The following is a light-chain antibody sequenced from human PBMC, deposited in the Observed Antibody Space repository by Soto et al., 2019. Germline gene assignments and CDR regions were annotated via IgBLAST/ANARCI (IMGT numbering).Light chain of an antibody. V-gene: IGLV1-51*01. CDR2: DNN. Sequence: QSVLTQPPSVSAAPGQKVTISCSGSSSNLVNNYVSWYQQLPGTAPQLLVYDNNKRPSGIPDRFSVSRSGTSATLGITGLRAGAEAEYYWGTWDSNLSAAVFGGGTKVTVL. J-gene: IGLJ2*01. CDR1: SSNLVNNY. CDR3: GTWDSNLSAAV.